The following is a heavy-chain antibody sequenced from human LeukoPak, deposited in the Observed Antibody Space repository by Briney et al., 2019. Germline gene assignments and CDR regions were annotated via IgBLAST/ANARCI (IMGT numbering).Heavy chain of an antibody. V-gene: IGHV3-23*01. CDR1: GFTFNNCA. D-gene: IGHD5-18*01. J-gene: IGHJ4*02. Sequence: RGSLRLSCAASGFTFNNCAMSWVRQPPGKGLEWVSAVTDDGTTTYYADSAKGRFTISRDNSKNTVYLQMNYLTADDTARYYCVKEERGYSYGDYWGQGTLVTVSS. CDR3: VKEERGYSYGDY. CDR2: VTDDGTTT.